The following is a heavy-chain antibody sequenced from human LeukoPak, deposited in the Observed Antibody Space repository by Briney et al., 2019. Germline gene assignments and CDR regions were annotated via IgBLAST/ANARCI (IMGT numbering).Heavy chain of an antibody. CDR3: ARDTPGCFQH. J-gene: IGHJ1*01. CDR2: IYYSGST. V-gene: IGHV4-59*01. Sequence: SETLSLTCTVSGGSISSYYWSWIRQPPGKGLEWIGYIYYSGSTNYNPSLKSRVTISVDTSKNQFSLKLSSVTAADTVVYYCARDTPGCFQHWGQGTLVTVSS. CDR1: GGSISSYY.